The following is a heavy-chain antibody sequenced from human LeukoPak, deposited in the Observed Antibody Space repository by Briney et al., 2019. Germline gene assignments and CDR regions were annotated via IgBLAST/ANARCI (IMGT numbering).Heavy chain of an antibody. Sequence: ASDKVSCKASGYTFTYYGISWVRQSPGQGLEWMGWISADNGKTNYAQKFKGRVTMTTDTATSTAYMELRSLRSDDTAVYYCARSGSVGSFGYMDVWGKGTTVTVS. D-gene: IGHD1-26*01. CDR1: GYTFTYYG. J-gene: IGHJ6*03. V-gene: IGHV1-18*01. CDR2: ISADNGKT. CDR3: ARSGSVGSFGYMDV.